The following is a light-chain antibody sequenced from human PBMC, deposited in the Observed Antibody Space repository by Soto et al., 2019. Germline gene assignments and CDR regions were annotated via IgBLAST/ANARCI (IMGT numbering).Light chain of an antibody. CDR3: GTWDSSLSAGV. J-gene: IGLJ3*02. CDR2: GNY. CDR1: TSNIENND. Sequence: QSVLTQPPSVSAAPGQTVTISCSGSTSNIENNDVAWYRQVPGTAPKLLIYGNYNRPSGIPDRFSGSKSGTSATLGITGLRTEDEADYYCGTWDSSLSAGVFGGGTKLTVL. V-gene: IGLV1-51*01.